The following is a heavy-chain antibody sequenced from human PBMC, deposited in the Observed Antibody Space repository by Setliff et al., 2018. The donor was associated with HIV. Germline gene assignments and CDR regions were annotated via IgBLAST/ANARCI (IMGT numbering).Heavy chain of an antibody. CDR1: GYSFTRYY. D-gene: IGHD3-16*01. CDR2: THPSGGSP. Sequence: ASVKVSCKASGYSFTRYYMHWVRQAPGQGLEWMGITHPSGGSPNYAQKFQGRVTMTRDMSIDIAYMKLSSLTSEDTAVYYCARNPLGLPNYFDYWGQGTLVTVSS. J-gene: IGHJ4*02. V-gene: IGHV1-46*01. CDR3: ARNPLGLPNYFDY.